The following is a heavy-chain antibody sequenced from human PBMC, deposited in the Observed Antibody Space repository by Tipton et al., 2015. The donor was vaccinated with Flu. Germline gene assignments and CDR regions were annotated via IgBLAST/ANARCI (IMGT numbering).Heavy chain of an antibody. J-gene: IGHJ4*02. V-gene: IGHV1-18*01. CDR1: GYTFTSSG. Sequence: QVQLVQSGAEVRKPGASVKVSCKTSGYTFTSSGVSWVRQAPGQGLEWMGWITAFNGNTYYAQKFQGRVTMTTDTSATTAYMELRSLTSAYTAVYYCARDTADLPAHYGDYGIDCWGQGTLVTVSS. CDR2: ITAFNGNT. D-gene: IGHD4-17*01. CDR3: ARDTADLPAHYGDYGIDC.